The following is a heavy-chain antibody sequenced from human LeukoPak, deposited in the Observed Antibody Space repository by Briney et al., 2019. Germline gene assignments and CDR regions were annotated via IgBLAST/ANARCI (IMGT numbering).Heavy chain of an antibody. CDR1: GGSFSGYY. D-gene: IGHD3-22*01. J-gene: IGHJ4*02. V-gene: IGHV4-34*01. Sequence: SETLSLTCAVYGGSFSGYYWSWIRQPQGKGLEWIGEINQSGSTNYNPSLKSRVTISVDTSKNQFSLKLSSVTAADTAVYYCARGQPWYYYDSSGYYYYYWGQGTLVTVSS. CDR2: INQSGST. CDR3: ARGQPWYYYDSSGYYYYY.